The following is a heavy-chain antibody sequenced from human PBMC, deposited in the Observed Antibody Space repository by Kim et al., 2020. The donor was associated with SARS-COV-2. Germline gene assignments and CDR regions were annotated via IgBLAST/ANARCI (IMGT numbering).Heavy chain of an antibody. D-gene: IGHD6-19*01. CDR2: T. Sequence: TYHTPSLKGRGTISVDTSKNQFSLRLSSVTAADTAVYYCARIAVADSVDYWGQGTLVTVSS. CDR3: ARIAVADSVDY. V-gene: IGHV4-39*01. J-gene: IGHJ4*02.